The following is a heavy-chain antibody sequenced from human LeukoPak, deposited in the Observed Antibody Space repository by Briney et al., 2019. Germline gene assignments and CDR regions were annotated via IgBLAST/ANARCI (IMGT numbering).Heavy chain of an antibody. V-gene: IGHV3-30*02. CDR1: GFTVSSSG. D-gene: IGHD5-18*01. CDR3: AKEASRGSSFAYTPIEKPYYLDY. J-gene: IGHJ4*02. Sequence: PGGSLRLSCVASGFTVSSSGMHWVRQAPGKGLEWVALIRYNGRTTYYADSVKGRFTISRDNSKNTVFLQMYSLRAEDTTAYYCAKEASRGSSFAYTPIEKPYYLDYWGQGTLVTVSS. CDR2: IRYNGRTT.